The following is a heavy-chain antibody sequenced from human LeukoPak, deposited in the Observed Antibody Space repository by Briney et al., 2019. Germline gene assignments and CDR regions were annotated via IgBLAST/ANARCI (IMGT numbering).Heavy chain of an antibody. D-gene: IGHD3-22*01. Sequence: GGPLRLSCTASGFTFGDYAMSWVRQAPGKGLEWVSAISGSGDSTYYADSVKGRFTISRDNSKNTLYLQMNSLRAEDTAVYYCASHHYYDSSGLDDYFDFWGQGTLVTVSS. CDR2: ISGSGDST. CDR1: GFTFGDYA. CDR3: ASHHYYDSSGLDDYFDF. J-gene: IGHJ4*02. V-gene: IGHV3-23*01.